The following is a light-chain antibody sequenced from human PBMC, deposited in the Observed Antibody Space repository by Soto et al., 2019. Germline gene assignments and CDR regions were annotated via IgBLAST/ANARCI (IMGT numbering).Light chain of an antibody. CDR1: QGITNY. J-gene: IGKJ3*01. CDR2: GAS. Sequence: IPLTRLPSPWSAPVGARVTIISRASQGITNYLAWYRQKPGKAPKLLIYGASTLQGGVPSRFTGSGSGTDFTLTVSSLQPEDLATYYCQQLFTYPPTFGPGTKVDIK. CDR3: QQLFTYPPT. V-gene: IGKV1-9*01.